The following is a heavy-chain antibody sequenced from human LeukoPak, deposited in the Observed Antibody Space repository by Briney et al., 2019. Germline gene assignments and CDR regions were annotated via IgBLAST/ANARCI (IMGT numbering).Heavy chain of an antibody. Sequence: GGSLRLSCEASGFSFRTYAMHWVRQAPGQGLEWVARISYDGSDDHYSDSVKGRFTISRENAKNSLYLQMNILKAGDTAVYYCARGGPGYYLDYWGQGTLVTVSP. V-gene: IGHV3-30*14. CDR2: ISYDGSDD. CDR1: GFSFRTYA. CDR3: ARGGPGYYLDY. J-gene: IGHJ4*02.